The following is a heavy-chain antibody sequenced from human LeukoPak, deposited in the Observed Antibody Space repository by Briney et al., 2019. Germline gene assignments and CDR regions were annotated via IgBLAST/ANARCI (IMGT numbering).Heavy chain of an antibody. CDR1: GYSFTNYW. J-gene: IGHJ4*02. D-gene: IGHD6-13*01. Sequence: GESLKISCKGSGYSFTNYWIGWWRQMPGKGLEWMWIISPDGSDSRYSPPFQGQVTISADKSITTAYLQWSSLKASDTAMYYCARLTSSWSFDYWGQGTLVTVSS. V-gene: IGHV5-51*01. CDR2: ISPDGSDS. CDR3: ARLTSSWSFDY.